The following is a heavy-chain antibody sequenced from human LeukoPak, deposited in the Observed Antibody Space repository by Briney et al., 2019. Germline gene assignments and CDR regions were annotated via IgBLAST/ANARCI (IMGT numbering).Heavy chain of an antibody. CDR2: IYYSGST. CDR3: ARERPTYYYDSSGYANAFDI. CDR1: GGSISSSSYY. Sequence: PSETLSLTCTVSGGSISSSSYYWGWIRQPPGKGLEWIGSIYYSGSTYYNPSLKSRVTISVDTSKNQFSLKLSSVTAADTAVYYCARERPTYYYDSSGYANAFDIWGQGTMVTVSS. D-gene: IGHD3-22*01. J-gene: IGHJ3*02. V-gene: IGHV4-39*07.